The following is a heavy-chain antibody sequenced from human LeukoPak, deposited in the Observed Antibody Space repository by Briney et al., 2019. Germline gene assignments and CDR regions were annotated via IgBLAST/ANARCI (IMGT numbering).Heavy chain of an antibody. Sequence: SETLSLTCTVSGGSISSSSYYWGWIRQPPGKGLEWIGSIYYSGSTYYNPSLKSRVTISVDTSKNQFSLKLSSVTAADTAVYYCARALGGNEDYWGQGTLVTVSS. D-gene: IGHD4-23*01. CDR1: GGSISSSSYY. CDR3: ARALGGNEDY. V-gene: IGHV4-39*07. CDR2: IYYSGST. J-gene: IGHJ4*02.